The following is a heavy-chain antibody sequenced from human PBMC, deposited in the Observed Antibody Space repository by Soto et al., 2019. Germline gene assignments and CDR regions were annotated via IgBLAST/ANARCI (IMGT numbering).Heavy chain of an antibody. CDR2: ISSSSSYT. CDR1: GFTFSDYY. Sequence: GGSLRLSCAASGFTFSDYYMSWIRQAPGKGLEWVSYISSSSSYTNYADSVKGRFTISRDNAKNSLYLQMNSLRAEDTAVYYCARDRGDYCSSTSCYFPEGYYYGMDVWGQGTTVTVSS. V-gene: IGHV3-11*06. CDR3: ARDRGDYCSSTSCYFPEGYYYGMDV. J-gene: IGHJ6*02. D-gene: IGHD2-2*01.